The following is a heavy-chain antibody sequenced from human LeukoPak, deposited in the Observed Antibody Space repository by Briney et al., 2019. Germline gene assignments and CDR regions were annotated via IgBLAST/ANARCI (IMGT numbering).Heavy chain of an antibody. V-gene: IGHV3-7*01. Sequence: GGSLRLSCAASGFTFSGYWMSWVRQAPGKGLEWVANIKQDGSEKYYVDSVKGRFTISRDNAKNSLYLQLNSLRAEDTAVYYCARARLYSGSPDFDYWGQGTLVTVSS. J-gene: IGHJ4*02. CDR1: GFTFSGYW. CDR2: IKQDGSEK. CDR3: ARARLYSGSPDFDY. D-gene: IGHD1-26*01.